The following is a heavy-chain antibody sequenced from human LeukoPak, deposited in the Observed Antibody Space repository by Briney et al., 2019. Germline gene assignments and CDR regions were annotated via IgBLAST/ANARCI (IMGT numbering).Heavy chain of an antibody. D-gene: IGHD3/OR15-3a*01. CDR1: GYRFIGYY. J-gene: IGHJ3*01. CDR2: INPNSGGT. V-gene: IGHV1-2*02. Sequence: ASVKVSCKASGYRFIGYYMHWLRQAPGQGLEWMGWINPNSGGTSYAQKFQGRVTMTRDTSISTAYMELSRLRSDDTAVYYCARNTIWTGYYAFDFWGQGTLVTVSS. CDR3: ARNTIWTGYYAFDF.